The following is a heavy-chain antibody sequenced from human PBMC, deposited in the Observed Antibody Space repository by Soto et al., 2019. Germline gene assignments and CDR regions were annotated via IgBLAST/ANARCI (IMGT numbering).Heavy chain of an antibody. CDR1: GGSISSGDYY. J-gene: IGHJ5*02. V-gene: IGHV4-30-4*01. D-gene: IGHD3-22*01. CDR2: IYYSGST. Sequence: SETLSLTCTVSGGSISSGDYYWSWIRQPPGKGLEWIGYIYYSGSTYYNPSIKSRVTISVDTSKNQFSLKLSSVTAADTAVYYCARYDDSLNPNWFDPWGQGTLVTVSS. CDR3: ARYDDSLNPNWFDP.